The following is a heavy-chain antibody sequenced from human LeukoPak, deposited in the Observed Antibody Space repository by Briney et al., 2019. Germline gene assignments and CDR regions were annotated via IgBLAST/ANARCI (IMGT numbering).Heavy chain of an antibody. CDR3: ARDVVVPAAALGAFDI. CDR1: GYTFTGYY. V-gene: IGHV1-2*04. D-gene: IGHD2-2*01. Sequence: GASVKVSCKASGYTFTGYYMHWVRQAPGQGLEWMGWINPNSGGTNYAQKFQGWVTMTRDTSISTAYMELSRLRSDDTAVYYCARDVVVPAAALGAFDIWGQGTMVTVSS. CDR2: INPNSGGT. J-gene: IGHJ3*02.